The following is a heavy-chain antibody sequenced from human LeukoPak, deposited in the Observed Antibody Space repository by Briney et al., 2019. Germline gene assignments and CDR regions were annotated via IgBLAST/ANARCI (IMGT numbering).Heavy chain of an antibody. V-gene: IGHV3-48*04. CDR1: GFTFSSYS. CDR2: ISSSSGSI. CDR3: ARSIVPDGTSPFDY. Sequence: GGSLRLSCAASGFTFSSYSMNWVRQAPGKGLEWVSFISSSSGSIYYADSVKGRITISRDNAKNSLYLQMNSLRAEDTAVYYCARSIVPDGTSPFDYWGQGTLVTVTS. J-gene: IGHJ4*02. D-gene: IGHD6-13*01.